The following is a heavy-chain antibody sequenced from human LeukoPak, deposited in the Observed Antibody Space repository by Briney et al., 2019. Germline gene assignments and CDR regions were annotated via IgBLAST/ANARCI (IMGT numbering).Heavy chain of an antibody. Sequence: GGSLRLSCAASGFTFNNYWMTWLRQAPGKGLEWVANIKQDGGEKYYVDSVKGRFTISRDNAKNSLYLQMNSLRAEDTAVYYCARDSMEDIVLMVYGGGAFDIWGQGTMVTVSS. D-gene: IGHD2-8*01. CDR3: ARDSMEDIVLMVYGGGAFDI. V-gene: IGHV3-7*01. J-gene: IGHJ3*02. CDR1: GFTFNNYW. CDR2: IKQDGGEK.